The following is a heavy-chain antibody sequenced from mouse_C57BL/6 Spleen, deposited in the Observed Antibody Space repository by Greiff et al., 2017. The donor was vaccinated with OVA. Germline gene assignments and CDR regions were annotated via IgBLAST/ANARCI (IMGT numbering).Heavy chain of an antibody. CDR3: ARWGDYYGSSYFDV. CDR2: IDPSDSYT. V-gene: IGHV1-69*01. D-gene: IGHD1-1*01. CDR1: GYTFTSYW. J-gene: IGHJ1*03. Sequence: QVHVKQPGAELVMPGASVKLSCKASGYTFTSYWMHWVKQRPGQGLEWIGEIDPSDSYTNYNQKFKGKSTLTVDKSSSTAYMQLSSLTSEDSAVYYCARWGDYYGSSYFDVWGTGTTVTVSS.